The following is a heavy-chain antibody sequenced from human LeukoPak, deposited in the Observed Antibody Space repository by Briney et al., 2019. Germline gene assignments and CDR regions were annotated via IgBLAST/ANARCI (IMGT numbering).Heavy chain of an antibody. V-gene: IGHV1-2*02. CDR1: GYTFTGYY. CDR2: INPNSGGT. CDR3: ARGAPITMISPVDY. D-gene: IGHD3-22*01. Sequence: ASVKVSCKASGYTFTGYYMHWVRQAPGQGLEWMGWINPNSGGTNYAQKFQGRVTMTRDTSISTAYMELSRLRSDDTAVYYCARGAPITMISPVDYWGQGTLVTVSS. J-gene: IGHJ4*02.